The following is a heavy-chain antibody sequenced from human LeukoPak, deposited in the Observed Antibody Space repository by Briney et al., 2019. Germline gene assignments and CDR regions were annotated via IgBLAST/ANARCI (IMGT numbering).Heavy chain of an antibody. J-gene: IGHJ4*02. CDR1: GFTFSSYS. V-gene: IGHV3-48*02. CDR3: ARGALDFDY. CDR2: ISSSSSTI. Sequence: GGSLRLSCAASGFTFSSYSMNWVRQAPGKGLEWVSYISSSSSTIYYADSVKGRFTISRDNAKSSLYLHMNSLKDEDTAVYYCARGALDFDYWGQGTLVTVSS.